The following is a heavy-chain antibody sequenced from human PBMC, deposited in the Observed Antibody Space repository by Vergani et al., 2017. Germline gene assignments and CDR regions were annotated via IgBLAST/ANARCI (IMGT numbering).Heavy chain of an antibody. CDR3: ARMVVSQGHPKPLDY. Sequence: QVTLRESGHALVKPTQTLTLTCTFSGFSLSTSGMCVSWIRQPPGKALEWLARIDWDDDKYYSTSLKTRLTISKDTSKNQVVLTMTNMDPVDTATYYCARMVVSQGHPKPLDYWGQGTLVTVSS. CDR2: IDWDDDK. CDR1: GFSLSTSGMC. J-gene: IGHJ4*02. D-gene: IGHD2-8*02. V-gene: IGHV2-70*15.